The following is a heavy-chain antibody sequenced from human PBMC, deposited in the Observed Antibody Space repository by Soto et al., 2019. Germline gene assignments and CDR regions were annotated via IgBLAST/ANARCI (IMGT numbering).Heavy chain of an antibody. Sequence: QVQLVQSGAEVKKPGSSVKVSCKASGGTFSSYAISWVRQAPGQGLEWMGGIIPIFGTANYAQKFKGRVTINADESTSTGYMELSRLRSEDTAVYYCLLRRPTPLNLDYWGQGTLVTVSS. CDR1: GGTFSSYA. V-gene: IGHV1-69*01. CDR2: IIPIFGTA. D-gene: IGHD1-1*01. J-gene: IGHJ4*02. CDR3: LLRRPTPLNLDY.